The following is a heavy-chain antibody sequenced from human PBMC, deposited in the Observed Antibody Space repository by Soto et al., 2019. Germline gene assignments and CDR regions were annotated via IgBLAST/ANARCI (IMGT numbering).Heavy chain of an antibody. Sequence: QVQLVQSGAEVKKPGASVKVSCKASGYTSTSYYMHWVRQAPGQGLEWMGIINPSGGSTSYAQKFQGRVTMTRDTSTSTVYLELSSLRSEDTAVYYCARAGGVDTAMIDPWGQGTLVTVSS. D-gene: IGHD5-18*01. CDR1: GYTSTSYY. J-gene: IGHJ5*02. CDR2: INPSGGST. CDR3: ARAGGVDTAMIDP. V-gene: IGHV1-46*01.